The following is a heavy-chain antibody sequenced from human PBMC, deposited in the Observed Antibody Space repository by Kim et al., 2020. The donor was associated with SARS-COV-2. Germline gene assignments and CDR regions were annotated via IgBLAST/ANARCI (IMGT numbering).Heavy chain of an antibody. Sequence: GGSLRLSCVESGITSSSYWLTWVRQAPGKGLEWVANIKRDGSERYYGDSVKGRITISRDNAKSSVFLQMNSLRSEDTAVYYCGISGIWGQGTLVTVSS. J-gene: IGHJ4*02. CDR3: GISGI. V-gene: IGHV3-7*01. CDR1: GITSSSYW. CDR2: IKRDGSER.